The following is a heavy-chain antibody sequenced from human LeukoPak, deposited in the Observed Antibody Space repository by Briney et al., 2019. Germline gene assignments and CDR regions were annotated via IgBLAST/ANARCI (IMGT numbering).Heavy chain of an antibody. CDR1: GFTFSNYG. V-gene: IGHV3-30*02. CDR3: AKDYYDSSGYYEWFDP. J-gene: IGHJ5*02. CDR2: ILYDGSNK. Sequence: GGSLRLSCAASGFTFSNYGMHWVRQAPGKGLEWAALILYDGSNKYYADSVKGRFTISRDNSKNTLYLQMNSLRAEDTAVYYCAKDYYDSSGYYEWFDPWGPGTLVTVSS. D-gene: IGHD3-22*01.